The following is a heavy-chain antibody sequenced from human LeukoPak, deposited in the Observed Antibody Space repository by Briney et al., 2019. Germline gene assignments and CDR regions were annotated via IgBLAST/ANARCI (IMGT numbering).Heavy chain of an antibody. V-gene: IGHV4-34*01. CDR2: INYNGHT. Sequence: PSETVSLTCARSVGSFIGNYWSGIRQAPGKDGDGMGEINYNGHTNYNPSLESRVTISIDASKNQFALALHSVTAADTAIYFCAVLMRHYGTDVWGQGTTVLVSS. CDR3: AVLMRHYGTDV. J-gene: IGHJ6*02. CDR1: VGSFIGNY. D-gene: IGHD3-16*01.